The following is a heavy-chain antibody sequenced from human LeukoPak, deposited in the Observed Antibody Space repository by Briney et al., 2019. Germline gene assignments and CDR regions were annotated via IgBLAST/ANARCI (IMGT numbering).Heavy chain of an antibody. CDR3: AREVGSGPYYYYYMDV. CDR1: GGSISSYY. V-gene: IGHV4-59*01. J-gene: IGHJ6*03. Sequence: SETLSLTCTVSGGSISSYYWSWIRQPPGKGLEWIGYIYYSGSTNYNPSLKSRVTISVDTSKNQFSLKLSSVTAADTAVYYCAREVGSGPYYYYYMDVWGKGTTVTASS. CDR2: IYYSGST. D-gene: IGHD1-26*01.